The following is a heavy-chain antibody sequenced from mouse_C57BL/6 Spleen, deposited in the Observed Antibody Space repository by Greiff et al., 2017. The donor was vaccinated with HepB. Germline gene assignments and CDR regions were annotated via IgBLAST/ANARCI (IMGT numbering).Heavy chain of an antibody. CDR3: ARGDYDVGGFAY. D-gene: IGHD2-4*01. CDR2: IYPRSGNT. Sequence: QVQLQQSGAELARPGASVKLSCKASGYTFTSYGISWVKQRTGQGLEWIGEIYPRSGNTYYNEKFKGKATLTADKSSSTAYMELRSLTSEDSAVYFCARGDYDVGGFAYWGQGTLVTVSA. J-gene: IGHJ3*01. CDR1: GYTFTSYG. V-gene: IGHV1-81*01.